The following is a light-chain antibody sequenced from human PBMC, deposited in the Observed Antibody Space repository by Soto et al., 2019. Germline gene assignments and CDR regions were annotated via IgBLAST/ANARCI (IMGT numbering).Light chain of an antibody. Sequence: DIQRTQSPSTLSGSVGDSVTITCRASQSISSWLAWYQQKPGKAPKLLIYDASSLESGVPSRFSGSGSGTEFTLTISSLQPDDFATYYCQQYNSYSKLTFGGGTKVDIK. CDR1: QSISSW. J-gene: IGKJ4*01. CDR2: DAS. V-gene: IGKV1-5*01. CDR3: QQYNSYSKLT.